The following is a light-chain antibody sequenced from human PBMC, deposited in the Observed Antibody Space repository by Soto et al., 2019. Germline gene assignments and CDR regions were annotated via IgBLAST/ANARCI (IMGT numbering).Light chain of an antibody. V-gene: IGLV1-47*01. CDR2: RNN. J-gene: IGLJ3*02. CDR3: ATWDDSLSVWV. Sequence: QSVLTQPPSASGTPGQRVTISCSGSSSNIGNNYVYWYHQFPGTAPKLLIYRNNQWPSGVPDRFSGSKSGTSASLAISGLRSEDEADYYCATWDDSLSVWVFGGGTQLTVL. CDR1: SSNIGNNY.